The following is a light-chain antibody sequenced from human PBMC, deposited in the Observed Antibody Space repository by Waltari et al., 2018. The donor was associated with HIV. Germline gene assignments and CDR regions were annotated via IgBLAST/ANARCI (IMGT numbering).Light chain of an antibody. V-gene: IGLV2-8*01. J-gene: IGLJ2*01. CDR3: TSYAGRDNLV. CDR2: EVS. CDR1: SIDVVDIDS. Sequence: QSALTQPPSASGSPGQSVPISCPGPSIDVVDIDSVPWYQQHPGKAPKVMIYEVSKRPSGVPDRISGSKSGNTASLTVSGLQAEDEADYFCTSYAGRDNLVFGGGTKLTV.